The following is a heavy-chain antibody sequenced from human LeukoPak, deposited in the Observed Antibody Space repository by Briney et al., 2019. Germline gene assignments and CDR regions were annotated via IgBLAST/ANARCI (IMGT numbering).Heavy chain of an antibody. CDR1: GFTFSTYN. CDR2: IDAGTGNM. J-gene: IGHJ4*02. D-gene: IGHD2-15*01. V-gene: IGHV3-21*01. Sequence: KAGGSLRLSCAASGFTFSTYNMHWVRQAPGKGLEWVSSIDAGTGNMYFADSVKGRFTISRDNAKNSLSLQMNSLRAEDTAVYYCAREFCGGGGCHGFNHWGQGTLVTVSS. CDR3: AREFCGGGGCHGFNH.